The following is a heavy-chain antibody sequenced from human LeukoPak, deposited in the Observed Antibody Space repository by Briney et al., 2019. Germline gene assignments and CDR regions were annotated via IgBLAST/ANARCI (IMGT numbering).Heavy chain of an antibody. CDR3: ARLPDGYPFDY. D-gene: IGHD3-16*02. CDR1: GYTFTGYY. J-gene: IGHJ4*02. V-gene: IGHV1-2*06. CDR2: INPNSGGT. Sequence: ASVKVPCKASGYTFTGYYMHWVRQAPGQGLEWMGRINPNSGGTNYAQKFQGRVTMTRDTSISTAYMELSRLRSDDTAVYYCARLPDGYPFDYWGQGTLVTVSS.